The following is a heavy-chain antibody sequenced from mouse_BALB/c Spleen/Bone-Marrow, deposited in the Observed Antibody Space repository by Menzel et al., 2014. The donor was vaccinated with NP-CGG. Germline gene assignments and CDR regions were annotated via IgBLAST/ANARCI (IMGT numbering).Heavy chain of an antibody. Sequence: EVKLMESGGGLVQPGGSLRLFCATSGFTFTDYYMSWVRQPPGKALEWLGFIRNKPYGYTTEYSASVKGRFTISRDNSQSILYLQMNTLRVEDSATYYCTRDMGLLRFDYWGQGTTLTVSS. J-gene: IGHJ2*01. CDR3: TRDMGLLRFDY. CDR2: IRNKPYGYTT. V-gene: IGHV7-3*02. D-gene: IGHD1-1*01. CDR1: GFTFTDYY.